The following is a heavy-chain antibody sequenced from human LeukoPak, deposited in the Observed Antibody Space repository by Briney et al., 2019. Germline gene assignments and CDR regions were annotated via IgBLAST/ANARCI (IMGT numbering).Heavy chain of an antibody. Sequence: KPSETLSLTCAVYGGSFSGYYWSWIRQPPGKGLEWIGEINHSGSTNYNPSLKSRVTISVDTSKNQFSLKLSSVTAADTAVYYCARGRYYYDSSGYPPYYFDYWGQGTLVTVSS. CDR1: GGSFSGYY. CDR2: INHSGST. CDR3: ARGRYYYDSSGYPPYYFDY. V-gene: IGHV4-34*01. D-gene: IGHD3-22*01. J-gene: IGHJ4*02.